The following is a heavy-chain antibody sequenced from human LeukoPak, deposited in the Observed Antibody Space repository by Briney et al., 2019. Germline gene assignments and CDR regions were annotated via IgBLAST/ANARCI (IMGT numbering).Heavy chain of an antibody. CDR3: ATKQWLAPPPDS. D-gene: IGHD6-19*01. CDR2: INTDGTVT. V-gene: IGHV3-74*01. CDR1: GFTFSKDW. Sequence: GGSLRLSCAASGFTFSKDWMLWVRQAPGKGLESVSRINTDGTVTTYADSVKGRFTVSIDNADNTMFLHVNSLRDGDTAVYYCATKQWLAPPPDSWGQGTPVTVSS. J-gene: IGHJ4*02.